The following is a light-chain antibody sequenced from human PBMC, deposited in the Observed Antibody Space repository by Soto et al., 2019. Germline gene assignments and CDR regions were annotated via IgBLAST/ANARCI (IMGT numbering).Light chain of an antibody. V-gene: IGKV3-15*01. CDR1: QSVSSN. J-gene: IGKJ2*01. Sequence: EIVMTQSPATLSVSPGERATLSCRASQSVSSNLAWYQQQPGQAPRLLIYGASTRATGFPARFSGSGSGTEFTLTISSLQSEDFAVYYCQQYITLPHTFGQGTKLEVK. CDR2: GAS. CDR3: QQYITLPHT.